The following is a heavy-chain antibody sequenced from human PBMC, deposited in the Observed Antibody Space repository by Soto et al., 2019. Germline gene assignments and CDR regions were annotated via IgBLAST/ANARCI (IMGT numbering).Heavy chain of an antibody. Sequence: EVQLLESGGGLAQPGGSLRLSCAASGFIFRTYAMNWVRQAPGKGLEWVSVMVGDGSSSDYADSVRGRFTISRDNSMNTLYLQMNSLRVEDTAVYYCAKDLRPDGRYDLDYWGQGTLVTVSS. CDR2: MVGDGSSS. CDR1: GFIFRTYA. V-gene: IGHV3-23*01. D-gene: IGHD1-26*01. J-gene: IGHJ4*02. CDR3: AKDLRPDGRYDLDY.